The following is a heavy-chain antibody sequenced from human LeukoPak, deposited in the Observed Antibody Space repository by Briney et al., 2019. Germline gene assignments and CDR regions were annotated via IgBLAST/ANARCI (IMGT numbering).Heavy chain of an antibody. J-gene: IGHJ3*02. CDR2: ISPNSGGT. V-gene: IGHV1-2*02. CDR3: ARGRTPRQDGSGSPDVFDI. CDR1: GYTFTDYY. D-gene: IGHD3-10*01. Sequence: ASVKVSCKASGYTFTDYYMHWVRQAPGQGLEWMGWISPNSGGTNYAQKFQVRVTMTRDTSIRTAYMELSRLRSDDTAVYFCARGRTPRQDGSGSPDVFDIWGQGTMVTVSS.